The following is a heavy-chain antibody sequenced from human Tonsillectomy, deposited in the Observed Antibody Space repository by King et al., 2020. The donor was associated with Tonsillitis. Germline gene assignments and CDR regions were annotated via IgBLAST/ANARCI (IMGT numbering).Heavy chain of an antibody. CDR1: GYLFTTNY. J-gene: IGHJ4*02. Sequence: QLVQSGAELKKPGASVRISCKPSGYLFTTNYMHWVRQTPEQGLEWMGIVNPAGGSTTYSPKFQGRLSMTRDMSTSTIYMELSNLRSGDTAVYFCARDATSRGTRRNYFDSWGQGTLVTVSS. CDR3: ARDATSRGTRRNYFDS. V-gene: IGHV1-46*01. D-gene: IGHD1-26*01. CDR2: VNPAGGST.